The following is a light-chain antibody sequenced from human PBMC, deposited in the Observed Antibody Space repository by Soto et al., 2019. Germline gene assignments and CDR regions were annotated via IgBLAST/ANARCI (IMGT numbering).Light chain of an antibody. Sequence: QSALAQPRSVSGSPGQSVTISCTGTSSDVGAYNYASWYQQYPGEAPKVIIYDVSHRPAGVSNRFSGSKSGNTASLTISGLQTQDEADYYCSSYTSATTYVFGTGTKVTVL. CDR1: SSDVGAYNY. V-gene: IGLV2-14*01. CDR2: DVS. CDR3: SSYTSATTYV. J-gene: IGLJ1*01.